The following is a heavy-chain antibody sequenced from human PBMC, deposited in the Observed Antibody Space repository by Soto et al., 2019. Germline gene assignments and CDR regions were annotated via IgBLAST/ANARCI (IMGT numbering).Heavy chain of an antibody. CDR2: IIPIFGTA. Sequence: ASVKVSWKASGGTFSSYAISWLRQAPGQGLEWMGGIIPIFGTANYAQKFQGRVTITADESTSTAYMELSSLRSEDTAVYYCARYGNYMFDNWFDPWGQGTLVTVSS. J-gene: IGHJ5*02. V-gene: IGHV1-69*13. CDR1: GGTFSSYA. D-gene: IGHD3-10*02. CDR3: ARYGNYMFDNWFDP.